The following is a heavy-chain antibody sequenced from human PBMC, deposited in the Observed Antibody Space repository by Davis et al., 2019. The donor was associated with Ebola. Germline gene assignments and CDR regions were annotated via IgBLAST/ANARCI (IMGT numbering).Heavy chain of an antibody. V-gene: IGHV4-38-2*02. J-gene: IGHJ5*02. CDR3: ARMGVVVAIAPSGWVDI. Sequence: MPSETLSLTCTVSGYSISSGYYWGWIRQSPGKGLEWIGSMFHSGTTYYNPSLKSRVTLSVDTSKNQFSLKLISMTAADTAIYYCARMGVVVAIAPSGWVDIWGQGTPVTVSS. CDR2: MFHSGTT. CDR1: GYSISSGYY. D-gene: IGHD2-15*01.